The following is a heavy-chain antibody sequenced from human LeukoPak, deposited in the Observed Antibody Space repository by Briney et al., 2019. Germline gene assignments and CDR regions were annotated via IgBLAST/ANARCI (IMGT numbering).Heavy chain of an antibody. Sequence: GGSLRLSCAASGFTFSSYAMSWVRQAPGKGLEWVSAISGSGGSTYYAASVKGRFTISRDNSKNTLYLQMNSLRAEDTAVYYCAKEGRYFDWLLSIASYYFDYWGQGTLVTVSS. V-gene: IGHV3-23*01. J-gene: IGHJ4*02. CDR1: GFTFSSYA. D-gene: IGHD3-9*01. CDR2: ISGSGGST. CDR3: AKEGRYFDWLLSIASYYFDY.